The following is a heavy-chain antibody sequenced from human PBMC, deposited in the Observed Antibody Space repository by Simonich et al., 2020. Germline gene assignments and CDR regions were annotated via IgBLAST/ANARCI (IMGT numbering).Heavy chain of an antibody. CDR3: AKDKGAAASDYFDY. CDR2: IWYDGSNK. CDR1: GFTFSSYG. D-gene: IGHD6-13*01. J-gene: IGHJ4*02. V-gene: IGHV3-30*18. Sequence: GGGVVQPGRSLRLSCAASGFTFSSYGMHWVRQAPGKGLEWVAVIWYDGSNKYYEDSVKGRFTISRDNSKNTLYLQMNSLRAEDTAMYYCAKDKGAAASDYFDYWGQGTLVTVSS.